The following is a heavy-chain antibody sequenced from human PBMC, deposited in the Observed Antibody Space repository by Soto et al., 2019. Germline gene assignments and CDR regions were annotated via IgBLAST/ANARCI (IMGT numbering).Heavy chain of an antibody. V-gene: IGHV4-31*01. D-gene: IGHD6-19*01. CDR1: GGSISSGGYY. CDR2: IYDGGST. CDR3: ASQATGWYPDY. Sequence: QVELQESGPGLVNPSQTLSLTCTVSGGSISSGGYYWSWIRQHPGKGLEWIGYIYDGGSTYYNPSLKXPXTXSXXTSKNRFSLNLSSVTAADTAVYYCASQATGWYPDYWGQGTLVTVSS. J-gene: IGHJ4*02.